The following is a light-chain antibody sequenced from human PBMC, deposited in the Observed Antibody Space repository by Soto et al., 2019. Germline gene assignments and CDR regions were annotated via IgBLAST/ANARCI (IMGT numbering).Light chain of an antibody. Sequence: DIQMTQSPSTLSASVGDRVTITCRASQSISGLLAWYQQKPGKAPKLLIYDASSLESGVPSRFSGSGSGTEFTLTISSLQPDDFATYYCQQYNSYPITFGQGKRLEIK. J-gene: IGKJ5*01. CDR3: QQYNSYPIT. V-gene: IGKV1-5*01. CDR2: DAS. CDR1: QSISGL.